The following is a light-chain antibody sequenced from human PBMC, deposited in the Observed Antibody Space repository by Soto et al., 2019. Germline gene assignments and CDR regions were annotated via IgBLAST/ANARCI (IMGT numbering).Light chain of an antibody. V-gene: IGLV2-14*03. CDR3: CSYTRSGTLI. J-gene: IGLJ1*01. CDR2: DVS. CDR1: SGVGRSNY. Sequence: QAVVTQPRPVSGASGQVVTLSCSGISGVGRSNYVSWYQQHPGEAPKLVIFDVSNRPSGVSYRFSGTKSGNTASLTVSGLQAEDEAHYYCCSYTRSGTLIFGTGTKVTVL.